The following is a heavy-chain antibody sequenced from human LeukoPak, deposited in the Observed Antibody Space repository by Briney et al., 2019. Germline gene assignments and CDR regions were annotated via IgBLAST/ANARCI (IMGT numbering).Heavy chain of an antibody. V-gene: IGHV1-2*06. J-gene: IGHJ4*02. CDR1: GGTFSSYA. CDR2: INPRIGDT. CDR3: ARGAWDYDGKDY. Sequence: ASVKVSCKASGGTFSSYAISWVRQAPGQGLEWMGRINPRIGDTNSARTFQGRVTMTRDTSISTAYMDLNRLTSDDTAVYYCARGAWDYDGKDYWGQGTQVTVSS. D-gene: IGHD1-7*01.